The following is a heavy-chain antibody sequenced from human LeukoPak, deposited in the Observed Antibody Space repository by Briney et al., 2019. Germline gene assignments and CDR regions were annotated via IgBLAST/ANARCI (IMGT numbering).Heavy chain of an antibody. CDR1: GGSISSYY. J-gene: IGHJ4*02. D-gene: IGHD3-10*01. V-gene: IGHV4-4*07. CDR3: ASRPDTMVRGVIIDY. Sequence: SETLSLTCTVSGGSISSYYWSWIRQPAGKGLEWIGRIYTSGSTNYNPSLKSRVTMSVDTSKNQFSLKLSSVTAADTAVYYCASRPDTMVRGVIIDYWGQGTLVTVSS. CDR2: IYTSGST.